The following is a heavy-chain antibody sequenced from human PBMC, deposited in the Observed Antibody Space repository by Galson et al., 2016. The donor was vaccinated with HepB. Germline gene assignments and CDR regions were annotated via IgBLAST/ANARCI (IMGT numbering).Heavy chain of an antibody. V-gene: IGHV1-2*02. Sequence: SVKVSCKASGYTFTGYYIYWVRQAAGQGLEWMGWINPKTGGTNYAQTFQGRVTVTRDTSITTSYMELRRLRSDDTAIYFCARAWDSGYDLGLDYWGREPWSPSPQ. CDR3: ARAWDSGYDLGLDY. CDR1: GYTFTGYY. D-gene: IGHD5-12*01. J-gene: IGHJ4*02. CDR2: INPKTGGT.